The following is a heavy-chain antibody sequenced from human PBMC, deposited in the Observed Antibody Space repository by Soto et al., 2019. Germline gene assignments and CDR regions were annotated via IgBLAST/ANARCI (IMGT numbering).Heavy chain of an antibody. J-gene: IGHJ6*02. D-gene: IGHD1-26*01. CDR3: AILNLGGSYYWDNYGMDV. V-gene: IGHV5-51*01. CDR1: GYSFTSYW. Sequence: GESLKISCKGSGYSFTSYWIGWVRQMPGKGLEWMGIIYPGDSDTRYSPSFQGQVTISANKSISTAYLQWSSLKASDTAMYYCAILNLGGSYYWDNYGMDVWGQGTTVTVSS. CDR2: IYPGDSDT.